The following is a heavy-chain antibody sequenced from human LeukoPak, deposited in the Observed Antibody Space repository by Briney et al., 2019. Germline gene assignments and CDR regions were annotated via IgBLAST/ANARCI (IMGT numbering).Heavy chain of an antibody. D-gene: IGHD1-1*01. CDR3: ARGTTGVNFDY. CDR2: IYYTGTT. CDR1: GGSVSSTNYC. J-gene: IGHJ4*02. Sequence: SETLSLTCTVSGGSVSSTNYCWSWIRQPPGKGLEWIGYIYYTGTTNYNPSLKSRVTMSVDTSKNEFSLKLSSVTAADTAVYYCARGTTGVNFDYWGQGTLVTVSS. V-gene: IGHV4-61*01.